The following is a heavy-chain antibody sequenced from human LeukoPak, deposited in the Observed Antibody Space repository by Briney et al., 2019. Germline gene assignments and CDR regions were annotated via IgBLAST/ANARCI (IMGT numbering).Heavy chain of an antibody. Sequence: GASVKVSCKASGYSFTGYYMHWVRQVPGQGLEWMGWINANSGGTNYAQKFQGRVTMTRDTSISTAYMELSRLRSDDTAVYYCARRVVGAIYYYYYMDVWAKGTTVTVSS. CDR1: GYSFTGYY. D-gene: IGHD1-26*01. J-gene: IGHJ6*03. CDR2: INANSGGT. V-gene: IGHV1-2*02. CDR3: ARRVVGAIYYYYYMDV.